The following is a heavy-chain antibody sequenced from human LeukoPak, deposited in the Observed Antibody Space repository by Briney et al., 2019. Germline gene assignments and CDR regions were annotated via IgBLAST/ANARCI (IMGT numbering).Heavy chain of an antibody. CDR3: ARQRGSYFSYYYYMDV. CDR1: GYSFTSYW. J-gene: IGHJ6*03. CDR2: IYPGDSDT. Sequence: GESLKISCKGSGYSFTSYWIGWVRQMPGKGLGWMGIIYPGDSDTRYSPSFQGQVTISADKSISTAYLQWSSLKASDTAMYYCARQRGSYFSYYYYMDVWGKGTTVTVSS. V-gene: IGHV5-51*01. D-gene: IGHD1-26*01.